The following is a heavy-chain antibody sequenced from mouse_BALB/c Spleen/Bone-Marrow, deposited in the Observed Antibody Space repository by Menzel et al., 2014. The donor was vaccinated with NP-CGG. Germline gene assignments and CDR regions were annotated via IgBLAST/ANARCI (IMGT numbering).Heavy chain of an antibody. J-gene: IGHJ1*01. D-gene: IGHD2-4*01. Sequence: EVMLVESGGGLAKPGGSLQLSCAASGFTFSTYAMSWVRQTPEKRLEWVATISSSGSYTYYPDSVKGRFTISRDNAKNALYLQMSSLRSEATAMFCCSRRSMITTYFDVWGAGTTVTVSS. CDR3: SRRSMITTYFDV. CDR2: ISSSGSYT. CDR1: GFTFSTYA. V-gene: IGHV5-9-1*01.